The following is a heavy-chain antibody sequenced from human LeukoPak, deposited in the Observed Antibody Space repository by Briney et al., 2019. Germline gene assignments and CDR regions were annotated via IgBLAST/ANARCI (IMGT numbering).Heavy chain of an antibody. D-gene: IGHD6-13*01. V-gene: IGHV3-23*01. CDR1: GFTFSSYA. CDR3: ASLAAAGTGFDP. CDR2: ISGSGGST. Sequence: GGSLRLSCAASGFTFSSYAMSWVRQAPGKELESVSAISGSGGSTYYADSVKGRFTISRDNSKNTLYLQMNSLRAEDTAVYYCASLAAAGTGFDPWGQGTLVTVSS. J-gene: IGHJ5*02.